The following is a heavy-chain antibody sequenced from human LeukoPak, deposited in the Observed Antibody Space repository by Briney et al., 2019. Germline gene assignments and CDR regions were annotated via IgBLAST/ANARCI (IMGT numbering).Heavy chain of an antibody. V-gene: IGHV3-66*01. CDR2: IYSGGST. D-gene: IGHD6-19*01. J-gene: IGHJ4*02. CDR1: GFTVSSNY. Sequence: GGSLRLSCAASGFTVSSNYMSWVRQAPGKGLEWVSVIYSGGSTYYADSVKGRFTISRDNSKNTLYLQMNSLRAEDTAVYYCASEIYSGVVYFDYWGQGTLVTASS. CDR3: ASEIYSGVVYFDY.